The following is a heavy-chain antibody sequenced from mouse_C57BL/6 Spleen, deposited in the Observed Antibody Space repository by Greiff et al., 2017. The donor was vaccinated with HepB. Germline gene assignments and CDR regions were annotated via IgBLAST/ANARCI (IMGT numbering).Heavy chain of an antibody. J-gene: IGHJ2*01. V-gene: IGHV3-6*01. Sequence: VQLKESGPGLVKPSQSLSLTCSVTGYSITSGYYWNWIRQFPGNKLEWMGYISYDGSNNYNPSLKNRISITRDTSKNQFFLKLNSVTTEDTATYYCARDTTVVATRGNYFDYWGQGTTLTVSS. CDR1: GYSITSGYY. D-gene: IGHD1-1*01. CDR3: ARDTTVVATRGNYFDY. CDR2: ISYDGSN.